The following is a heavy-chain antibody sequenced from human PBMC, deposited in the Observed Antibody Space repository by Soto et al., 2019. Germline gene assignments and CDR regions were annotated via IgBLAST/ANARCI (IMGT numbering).Heavy chain of an antibody. CDR3: ARALSGYVPFDY. CDR1: GFTFDDYG. V-gene: IGHV3-20*04. D-gene: IGHD5-12*01. Sequence: EVQLVESGGGVVRPGGFLRLSCAASGFTFDDYGMSWVRQAPGKGLEWVSGINWNGGSTGYADSVEGRLTISRDNAKNSLYLQMNSLRAEDTALYYCARALSGYVPFDYWGQGTLVTVSS. J-gene: IGHJ4*02. CDR2: INWNGGST.